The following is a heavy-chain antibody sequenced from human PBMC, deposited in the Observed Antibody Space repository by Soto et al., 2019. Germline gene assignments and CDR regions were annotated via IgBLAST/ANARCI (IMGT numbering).Heavy chain of an antibody. D-gene: IGHD3-22*01. V-gene: IGHV3-23*01. CDR2: ISGSGGST. CDR3: AKDPATYYYDSSGYYYVARFDY. J-gene: IGHJ4*02. Sequence: ESGGGLVQPGGSLRLSCAASGFTFSSYAMSWVRQAPGKGLEWVSAISGSGGSTYYADSVKGRFTISRDNSKNTLYLQMNSLRAEDTAVYYCAKDPATYYYDSSGYYYVARFDYWGQGTLVTVSS. CDR1: GFTFSSYA.